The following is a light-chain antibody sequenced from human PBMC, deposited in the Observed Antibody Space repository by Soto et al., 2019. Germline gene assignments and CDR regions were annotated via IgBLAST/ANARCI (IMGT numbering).Light chain of an antibody. CDR1: QSLSSW. CDR3: QQYNTVPLT. J-gene: IGKJ4*01. CDR2: KAS. Sequence: DIQMTQSPSTLSVSVGDRVTITCRASQSLSSWLAWYQEKPGKAPKLLIYKASSLESGVPSRFSGSGSETEVTLTISSLQPDDFATYYCQQYNTVPLTFGGGTKVEIK. V-gene: IGKV1-5*03.